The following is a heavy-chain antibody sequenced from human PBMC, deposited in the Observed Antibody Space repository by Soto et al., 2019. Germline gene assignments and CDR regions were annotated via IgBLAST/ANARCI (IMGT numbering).Heavy chain of an antibody. J-gene: IGHJ4*02. Sequence: GGSLRLSCAASGFTFSSHSMNWVRQAPGKGLEWVSSISSSSSYIYYADSVKGRFTISRDNAKNSLYLQMNSLRAEDTAVYYCARDGGGLVPAIDCWGQGTLVTVSS. D-gene: IGHD2-2*01. CDR2: ISSSSSYI. V-gene: IGHV3-21*01. CDR3: ARDGGGLVPAIDC. CDR1: GFTFSSHS.